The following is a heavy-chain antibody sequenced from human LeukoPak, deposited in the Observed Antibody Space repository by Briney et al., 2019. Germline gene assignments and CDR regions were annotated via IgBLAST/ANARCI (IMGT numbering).Heavy chain of an antibody. D-gene: IGHD6-19*01. Sequence: GGSLRLSCAASGFTFDDYAMHWVRQAPGKGLEWVSGISWNSGSIGYADSVKGRFTISRDNAKNSLYLQMNSLRSEDTAVYYCARLYSSGWYLYYYYYMDVWGKGTTVTVSS. CDR2: ISWNSGSI. CDR1: GFTFDDYA. CDR3: ARLYSSGWYLYYYYYMDV. J-gene: IGHJ6*03. V-gene: IGHV3-9*01.